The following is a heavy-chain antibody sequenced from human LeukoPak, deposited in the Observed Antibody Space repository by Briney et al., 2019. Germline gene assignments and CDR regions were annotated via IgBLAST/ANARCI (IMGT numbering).Heavy chain of an antibody. CDR1: GYTFNSYY. CDR2: ISPTGDST. CDR3: AREASGGYFDY. Sequence: ASVKVSCKASGYTFNSYYIHWVRQAPGQGLEWVGLISPTGDSTNYAQTFRGRVTMTRDTSTNTVYMDLSSLRSEDTAVYYCAREASGGYFDYWGQGTLVIVSS. J-gene: IGHJ4*02. V-gene: IGHV1-46*02. D-gene: IGHD4-23*01.